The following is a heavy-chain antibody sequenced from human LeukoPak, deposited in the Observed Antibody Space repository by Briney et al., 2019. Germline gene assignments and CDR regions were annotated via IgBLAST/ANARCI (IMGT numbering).Heavy chain of an antibody. Sequence: NPGGSLRLSCAASEFTFSSYSMNWVRQAPGKGLEWVSSISSSSSYIYYADSVKGRFTISRDNAKNSLYLQMNSLRAEDTAVYYCAREIGGLLKVLDYWGQGTLVTVSS. V-gene: IGHV3-21*01. J-gene: IGHJ4*02. CDR2: ISSSSSYI. CDR3: AREIGGLLKVLDY. CDR1: EFTFSSYS. D-gene: IGHD3-10*01.